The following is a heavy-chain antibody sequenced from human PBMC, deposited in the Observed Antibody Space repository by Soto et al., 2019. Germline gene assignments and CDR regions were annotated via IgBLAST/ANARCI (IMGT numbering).Heavy chain of an antibody. Sequence: VASVKVSCKASGYTFTSYAMHWVRQAPGQRPEWMGWINAGNGNTKYSQKFQGRVTITRDTSASTAYMELSSLRSEDTAVYYCARDLRWGLYYFDYWGQGTLVTVSS. J-gene: IGHJ4*02. CDR1: GYTFTSYA. CDR3: ARDLRWGLYYFDY. V-gene: IGHV1-3*01. CDR2: INAGNGNT. D-gene: IGHD2-21*02.